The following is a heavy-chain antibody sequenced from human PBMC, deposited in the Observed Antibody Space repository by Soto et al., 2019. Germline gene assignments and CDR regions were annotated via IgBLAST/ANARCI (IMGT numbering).Heavy chain of an antibody. J-gene: IGHJ5*02. V-gene: IGHV3-33*01. CDR2: IVNDGSEQ. CDR3: ARDDNYADNGLAP. CDR1: GFSFSTHG. D-gene: IGHD4-17*01. Sequence: QVQLVESGGGVVRPGRSLRLSCAATGFSFSTHGMHWVRQAPGKGLEWVAVIVNDGSEQDYSDSVKGRFTISRDNSKNTLDLQMHNLRAEDAAVYYRARDDNYADNGLAPWGQGILVTVSS.